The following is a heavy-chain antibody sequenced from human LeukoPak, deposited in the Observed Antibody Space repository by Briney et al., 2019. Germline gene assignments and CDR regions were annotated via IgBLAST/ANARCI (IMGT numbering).Heavy chain of an antibody. CDR1: GGSFSGYY. J-gene: IGHJ3*02. V-gene: IGHV4-34*01. CDR2: INHSGST. D-gene: IGHD6-13*01. Sequence: SETLSLTCAVYGGSFSGYYWSWTRQPPGKGLEWIGEINHSGSTNYNPSLKSRVTISVDTSKNQFSLKLSSVTAADTAVYYCARPKYSSSWYPPRDAFDIWGQGTMVTVSS. CDR3: ARPKYSSSWYPPRDAFDI.